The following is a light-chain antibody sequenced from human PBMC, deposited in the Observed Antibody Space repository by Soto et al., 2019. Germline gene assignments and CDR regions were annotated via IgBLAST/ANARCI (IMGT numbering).Light chain of an antibody. J-gene: IGKJ3*01. CDR2: AAS. CDR1: QIISNN. Sequence: EIVRTQSPVTLSVSPGERATLSCRASQIISNNLAWFQQKPGQAPRLLIYAASTRAAGTPARFSGSGSGTEFTLTIGSLQSEDYAVYYCQQYNNWPRTFGPGTKVDIK. CDR3: QQYNNWPRT. V-gene: IGKV3-15*01.